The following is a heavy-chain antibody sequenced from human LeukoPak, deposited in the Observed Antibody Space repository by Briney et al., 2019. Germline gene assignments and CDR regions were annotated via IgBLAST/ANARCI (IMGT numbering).Heavy chain of an antibody. CDR1: GFTFSSYG. J-gene: IGHJ4*02. CDR2: ISYDGGNK. Sequence: PGGSLRLSCAASGFTFSSYGMHWVRQAPGKGLEWVAVISYDGGNKYYADSVKGRFTISRDNSKNTLYLQMSSLRAEDTAVYYCALSHASSPYYFDYWGQGPLVTVSS. CDR3: ALSHASSPYYFDY. V-gene: IGHV3-30*03. D-gene: IGHD6-6*01.